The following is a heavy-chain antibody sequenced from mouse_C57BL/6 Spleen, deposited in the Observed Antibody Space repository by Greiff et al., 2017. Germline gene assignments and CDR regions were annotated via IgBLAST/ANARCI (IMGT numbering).Heavy chain of an antibody. CDR2: INPSTGGT. V-gene: IGHV1-42*01. D-gene: IGHD1-1*01. CDR3: ARSASHYYGSSYPYYYAMDY. CDR1: GYSFTGYY. Sequence: VQLQQSGPELVKPGASVKISCKASGYSFTGYYMNWVKQSPEKSLEWIGEINPSTGGTTYNHKFKAKATLTVDKSSSTAYMQLKSLTSEDSAVYYCARSASHYYGSSYPYYYAMDYWGQGTSVTVSS. J-gene: IGHJ4*01.